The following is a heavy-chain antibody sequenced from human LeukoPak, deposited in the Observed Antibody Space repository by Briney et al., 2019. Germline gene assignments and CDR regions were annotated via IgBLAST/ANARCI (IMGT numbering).Heavy chain of an antibody. Sequence: QAGGSLRLSCAASGFTFSSQWMIWLRQAPGKGLEGVANIKEEGSEKSYVDSGKGRFTISRDNAKNSLYLQMNSLRAEDTAVYYCARAFSWGQGTLVTVSS. CDR2: IKEEGSEK. CDR3: ARAFS. D-gene: IGHD3-16*01. J-gene: IGHJ5*02. CDR1: GFTFSSQW. V-gene: IGHV3-7*01.